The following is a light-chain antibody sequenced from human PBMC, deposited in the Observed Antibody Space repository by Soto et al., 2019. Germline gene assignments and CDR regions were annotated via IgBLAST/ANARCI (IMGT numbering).Light chain of an antibody. Sequence: EIVMTQSPATLSVSPGERATLSCRASQNVDSNLAWYQQKPDQAPRLLIYDASTRDTGVPARFGGSGAGTEVTHTISSLQPEEFAIYSCQHWNNWPSYTFGQGTKLEIK. CDR3: QHWNNWPSYT. CDR1: QNVDSN. CDR2: DAS. V-gene: IGKV3-15*01. J-gene: IGKJ2*01.